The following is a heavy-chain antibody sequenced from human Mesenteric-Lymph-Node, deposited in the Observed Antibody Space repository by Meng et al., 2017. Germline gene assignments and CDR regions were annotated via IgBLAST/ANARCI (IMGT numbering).Heavy chain of an antibody. CDR1: GFSFSSYS. CDR2: ISRDSIYI. V-gene: IGHV3-21*01. D-gene: IGHD4-17*01. J-gene: IGHJ4*02. CDR3: ARDIAVTTFN. Sequence: GESLKISCAASGFSFSSYSMNWVRQAPGKGLESVSSISRDSIYIHYADSVKGRFTISRDNAKNSLDLQMNSLRAEDTAVYYCARDIAVTTFNWGQGTLVTVSS.